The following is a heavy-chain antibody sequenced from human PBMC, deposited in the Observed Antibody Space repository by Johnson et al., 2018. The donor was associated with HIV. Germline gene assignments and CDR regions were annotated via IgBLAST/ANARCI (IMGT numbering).Heavy chain of an antibody. CDR3: ANSLLLDAFNI. Sequence: QVQLVESGGGVVQPGRSLRLSCAASGFTFSSYAMHWVRQAPGKGLEWVAVISYDGSNKYYADSVKGRFTISRDNSRNTLYLQMGTLGPEETAVYYCANSLLLDAFNIWGQGTVVTVSS. J-gene: IGHJ3*02. V-gene: IGHV3-30*14. CDR1: GFTFSSYA. D-gene: IGHD2-15*01. CDR2: ISYDGSNK.